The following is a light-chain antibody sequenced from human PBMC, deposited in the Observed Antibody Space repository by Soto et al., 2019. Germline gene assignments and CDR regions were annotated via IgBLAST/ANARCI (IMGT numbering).Light chain of an antibody. CDR3: LQDYNYPRT. CDR1: QDIRNE. J-gene: IGKJ2*01. V-gene: IGKV1-6*01. Sequence: AIQMTQSPSSLSASVGDRVTITCRASQDIRNELGWYQQKSGTAPKLLIYGASNLQSGVPSRFSGSGSGTDFTLTISSLQPVDFATYYCLQDYNYPRTFGQGTNLEI. CDR2: GAS.